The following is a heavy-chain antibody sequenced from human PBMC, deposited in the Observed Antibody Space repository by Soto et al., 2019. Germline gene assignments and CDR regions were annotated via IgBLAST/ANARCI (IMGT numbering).Heavy chain of an antibody. Sequence: QVQLVESGGGLVKPGGSLRLSCAASGFTFSDYYMSWIRQAPGKGLEWVSYISSSGSTIYYADSVKGRFTIPRDNAKNSLYLQRNSLRAEDTAVYYCARDRQWLKSDAFDIWGQGTMVTVSS. CDR2: ISSSGSTI. J-gene: IGHJ3*02. D-gene: IGHD6-19*01. CDR3: ARDRQWLKSDAFDI. V-gene: IGHV3-11*01. CDR1: GFTFSDYY.